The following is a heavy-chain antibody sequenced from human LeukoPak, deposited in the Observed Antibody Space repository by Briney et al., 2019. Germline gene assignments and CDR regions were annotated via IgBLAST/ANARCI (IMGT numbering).Heavy chain of an antibody. V-gene: IGHV4-34*01. CDR2: INHIGST. CDR3: ARGKMRSTVVGY. CDR1: GGSFSGYY. Sequence: SETLSLTCAVYGGSFSGYYWSWVRQPPGKGREWIGEINHIGSTNYNPSLKSRVTISVDTSKNQFSLKLSSVTAADTAVYYCARGKMRSTVVGYWGQGTLVTVSS. D-gene: IGHD4-17*01. J-gene: IGHJ4*02.